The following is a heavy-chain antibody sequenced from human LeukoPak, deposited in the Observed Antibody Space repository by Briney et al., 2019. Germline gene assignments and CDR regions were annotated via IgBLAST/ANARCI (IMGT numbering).Heavy chain of an antibody. V-gene: IGHV4-4*07. D-gene: IGHD5-12*01. CDR3: ARDGGYGPPFRYYYYMDV. CDR1: GGSISSYY. Sequence: SETLSLTCTVSGGSISSYYWSWIRQPAGKGLEWIGRIYTSGSTNYNPSLKSRVTMSVDTSKNQFSLKLSSVTAADAAVYYCARDGGYGPPFRYYYYMDVWGKGTTVTVSS. CDR2: IYTSGST. J-gene: IGHJ6*03.